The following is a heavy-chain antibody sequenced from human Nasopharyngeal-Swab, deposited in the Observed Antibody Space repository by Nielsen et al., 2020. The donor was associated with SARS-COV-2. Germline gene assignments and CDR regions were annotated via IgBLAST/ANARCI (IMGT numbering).Heavy chain of an antibody. Sequence: SETLSLTCTVSGGSISSSSYYWGWIRQPPGKGLEWIGSIYYSGSTYYNPSLKSRVTISVDTSKNQFSLKLSSVTAADTAVYYCARVSSSITIFGVVIIIGGWFDPWGQGTLVTVSS. J-gene: IGHJ5*02. V-gene: IGHV4-39*01. CDR2: IYYSGST. CDR1: GGSISSSSYY. CDR3: ARVSSSITIFGVVIIIGGWFDP. D-gene: IGHD3-3*01.